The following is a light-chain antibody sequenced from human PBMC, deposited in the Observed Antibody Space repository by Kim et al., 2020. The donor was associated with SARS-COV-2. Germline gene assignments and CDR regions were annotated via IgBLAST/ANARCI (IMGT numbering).Light chain of an antibody. V-gene: IGKV1-39*01. CDR3: QQSYSTPYT. J-gene: IGKJ2*01. CDR2: AAS. CDR1: QSISSY. Sequence: SASVGDRVTITCRAGQSISSYLNWYQQKPGTAPKLLIYAASNLRSGVPSRFSGGGSGTDFTLTITSLQPEDFATYYCQQSYSTPYTFGQGTKLEI.